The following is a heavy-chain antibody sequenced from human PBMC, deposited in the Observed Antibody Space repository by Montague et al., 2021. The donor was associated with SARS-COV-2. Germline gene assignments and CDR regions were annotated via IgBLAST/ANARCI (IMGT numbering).Heavy chain of an antibody. CDR2: IYNSEKI. D-gene: IGHD2-15*01. J-gene: IGHJ6*03. CDR3: ARAIVSGLCSGGSCYKGYFCYMDV. Sequence: SETLSLTCTVSGASISSYSWSWIRQPPGKGLEWIGYIYNSEKINYNPSLQGRVTISADTSKRQLSLELNSVTAADTAVYFCARAIVSGLCSGGSCYKGYFCYMDVWGKGTPVTVSS. V-gene: IGHV4-59*13. CDR1: GASISSYS.